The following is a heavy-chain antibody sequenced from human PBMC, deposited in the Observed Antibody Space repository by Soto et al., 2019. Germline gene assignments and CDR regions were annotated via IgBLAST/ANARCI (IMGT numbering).Heavy chain of an antibody. J-gene: IGHJ4*02. V-gene: IGHV4-59*08. CDR3: ARHFYEYGDYVGYYFDY. CDR1: GGSISSYX. Sequence: SLTCTVSGGSISSYXWSWIRQPPGKGLEWIGYIYYSGSTNYNPSLKSRVTISVDTSKNQFSLKLSSVTAADTAVYYCARHFYEYGDYVGYYFDYWGQGTLVTVSS. D-gene: IGHD4-17*01. CDR2: IYYSGST.